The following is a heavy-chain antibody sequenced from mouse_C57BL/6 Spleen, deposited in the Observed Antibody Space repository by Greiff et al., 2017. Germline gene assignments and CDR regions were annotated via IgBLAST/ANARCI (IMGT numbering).Heavy chain of an antibody. CDR3: ARPLITTVVATPLYAMDY. Sequence: QVQLKQPGAELVKPGASVKLSCKASGYTFTSYWMHWVKQRPGRGLEWIGRIDPNSGGTKYNEKFKSKATLTVDKPSSTAYMQLSSLTSEDSAVYYCARPLITTVVATPLYAMDYWGQGTSVTVSS. CDR1: GYTFTSYW. D-gene: IGHD1-1*01. V-gene: IGHV1-72*01. J-gene: IGHJ4*01. CDR2: IDPNSGGT.